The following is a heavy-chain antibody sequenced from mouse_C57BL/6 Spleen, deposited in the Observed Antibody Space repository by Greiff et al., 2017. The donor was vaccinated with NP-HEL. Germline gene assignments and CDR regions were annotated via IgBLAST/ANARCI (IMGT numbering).Heavy chain of an antibody. D-gene: IGHD2-2*01. CDR3: GRAGYNWFAY. CDR2: IYPGDGDT. J-gene: IGHJ3*01. Sequence: QVQLQQSGPELVKPGASVKISCKASGYAFSSSWMNWLKQRPGTGLEWIGVIYPGDGDTNYNGKFKGKATLPADNSSSTTYMTLSSLISEDSAVDFCGRAGYNWFAYWGQGTLVTVSA. CDR1: GYAFSSSW. V-gene: IGHV1-82*01.